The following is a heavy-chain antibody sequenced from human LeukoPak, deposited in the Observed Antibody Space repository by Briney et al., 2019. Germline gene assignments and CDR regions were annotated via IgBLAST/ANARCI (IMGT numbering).Heavy chain of an antibody. CDR1: GGSISSGSYY. CDR2: IYTSGST. CDR3: ARGTRGGVPYSSGWPAVIYYYMDV. J-gene: IGHJ6*03. V-gene: IGHV4-61*02. D-gene: IGHD6-19*01. Sequence: TTSETLSLTCTVSGGSISSGSYYSSWIRQPAGKGLEWIGRIYTSGSTNYNPSLKSRVTISVDTSKNQFSLKLSSVTAADTAVYYCARGTRGGVPYSSGWPAVIYYYMDVWGKGTTVTVSS.